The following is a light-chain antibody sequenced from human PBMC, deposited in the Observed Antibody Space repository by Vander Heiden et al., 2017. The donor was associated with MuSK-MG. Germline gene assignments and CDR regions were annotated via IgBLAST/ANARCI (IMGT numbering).Light chain of an antibody. CDR1: KNSNSY. V-gene: IGKV3-11*01. J-gene: IGKJ1*01. Sequence: EIVLTQSPVTLSLSPGERATLSCRASKNSNSYLAWYQQKQGQAPWPLIFDASNRAKGTRARFSGSGGGTDFILTISSREPEDFEVYFCQQRKRGHPGAMFGQGTKVEIK. CDR2: DAS. CDR3: QQRKRGHPGAM.